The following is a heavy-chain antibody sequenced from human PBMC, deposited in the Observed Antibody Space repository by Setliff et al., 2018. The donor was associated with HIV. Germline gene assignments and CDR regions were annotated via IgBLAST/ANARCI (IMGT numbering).Heavy chain of an antibody. CDR1: GGSIKNGPSS. CDR3: ARAVDSPSTYYYVFDY. CDR2: IYTSGTT. J-gene: IGHJ4*02. D-gene: IGHD3-22*01. V-gene: IGHV4-61*09. Sequence: PSETLSLTCSVSGGSIKNGPSSWTWIRQPAGKGLEWIGHIYTSGTTNYNSSLNSRVTISVDKSKNQFSLNLSSVTAADTAVYYCARAVDSPSTYYYVFDYWGQGTLVTVSS.